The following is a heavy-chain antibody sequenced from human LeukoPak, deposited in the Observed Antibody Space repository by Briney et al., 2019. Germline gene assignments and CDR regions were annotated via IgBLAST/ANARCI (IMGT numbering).Heavy chain of an antibody. CDR3: ARQVTAAADLPVSWFDP. J-gene: IGHJ5*02. Sequence: SETLSLTCTVSGGSISSSSCYWGWIRQPPGKGLEWIGSNYYSGSTYYNPSLKSRVTISVDTSKNQFSLKLSSVTAADTAVYYCARQVTAAADLPVSWFDPWGQGTLVTVSS. CDR2: NYYSGST. V-gene: IGHV4-39*01. D-gene: IGHD6-13*01. CDR1: GGSISSSSCY.